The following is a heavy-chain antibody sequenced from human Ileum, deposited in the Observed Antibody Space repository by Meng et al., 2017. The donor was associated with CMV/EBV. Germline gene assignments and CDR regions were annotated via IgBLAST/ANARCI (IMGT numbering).Heavy chain of an antibody. J-gene: IGHJ5*02. V-gene: IGHV1-2*02. CDR1: GNTLNAYH. CDR3: ARPYTSGWSNWFDP. D-gene: IGHD6-19*01. Sequence: AQPVQSGAEVKKPGASVKVSSKASGNTLNAYHVHWVRQAPGQGLEWMGWINPNSGGTKYAQKFRGRVTLTRDTSISTVYMDLTTITSDDTAVYYCARPYTSGWSNWFDPWGQGTLVTVSS. CDR2: INPNSGGT.